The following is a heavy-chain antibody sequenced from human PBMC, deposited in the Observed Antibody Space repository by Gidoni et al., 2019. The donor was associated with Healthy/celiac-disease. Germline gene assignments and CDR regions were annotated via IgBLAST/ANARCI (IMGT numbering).Heavy chain of an antibody. Sequence: QVQLVQSGAAVKKPGASVTVSCKASGYTFTGYYMHWVRQAPGQGLEGMGRINPNSVGTNKAQKFQGRVTMTRDTSISTAYMELSRLRSDDTAVYYWARDRAPRAYSGSYPSDYWGQGALVTVSS. V-gene: IGHV1-2*06. D-gene: IGHD1-26*01. CDR1: GYTFTGYY. CDR2: INPNSVGT. CDR3: ARDRAPRAYSGSYPSDY. J-gene: IGHJ4*02.